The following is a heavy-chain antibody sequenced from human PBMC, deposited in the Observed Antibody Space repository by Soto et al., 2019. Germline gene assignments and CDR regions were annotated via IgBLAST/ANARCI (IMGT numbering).Heavy chain of an antibody. CDR1: GISFSSSQ. D-gene: IGHD2-2*01. CDR3: AKDLTGYAMDV. CDR2: INDNGRAI. V-gene: IGHV3-48*03. J-gene: IGHJ6*02. Sequence: EVQLVESGGGLVHPGGSLRLSCAASGISFSSSQMDWVRQAPGKGLEWVAYINDNGRAIYYADSVKGRFTISRDNAKNSLFLQMNSLRGEDTAVYYCAKDLTGYAMDVWGQGTRVTVSS.